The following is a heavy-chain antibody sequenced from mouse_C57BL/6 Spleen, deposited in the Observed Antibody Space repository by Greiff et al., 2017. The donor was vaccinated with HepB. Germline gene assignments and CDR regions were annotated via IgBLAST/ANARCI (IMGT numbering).Heavy chain of an antibody. D-gene: IGHD1-1*01. Sequence: VQLQQSGAELARPGASVKLSCKASGYTFTSYGISWVKQRTGQGLEWIGEIYPRSGNTYYNEKFKGKATLTADKSSSTAYMELRSLTSEDSAVYFCARDYGSTPGYYAMDYWGQGTSVTVSS. CDR2: IYPRSGNT. CDR3: ARDYGSTPGYYAMDY. V-gene: IGHV1-81*01. J-gene: IGHJ4*01. CDR1: GYTFTSYG.